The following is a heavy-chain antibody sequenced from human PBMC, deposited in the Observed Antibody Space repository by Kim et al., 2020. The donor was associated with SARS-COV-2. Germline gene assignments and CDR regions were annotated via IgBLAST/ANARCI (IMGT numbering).Heavy chain of an antibody. CDR3: AQVGIVAGPPIDY. D-gene: IGHD2-2*03. J-gene: IGHJ4*02. V-gene: IGHV3-23*01. Sequence: YADSGEDRFPISRAKSKTPLYLQMNSMRAEDTAVYYCAQVGIVAGPPIDYWGQGTLFTVSS.